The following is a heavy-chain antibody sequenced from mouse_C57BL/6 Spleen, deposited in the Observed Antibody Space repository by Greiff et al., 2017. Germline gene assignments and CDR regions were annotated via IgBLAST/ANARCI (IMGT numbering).Heavy chain of an antibody. CDR1: GFTFSNYW. CDR3: TDDYDAMDY. J-gene: IGHJ4*01. Sequence: EVQRVESGGGLVQPGGSMKLSCVASGFTFSNYWMNWVRQSPEKGLEWVAQIRLKSDNYATHYAVSVKGRFTISRDDSKSSVYLQMNNLRAEDTGIYYCTDDYDAMDYGGQGTSVTVSS. CDR2: IRLKSDNYAT. V-gene: IGHV6-3*01.